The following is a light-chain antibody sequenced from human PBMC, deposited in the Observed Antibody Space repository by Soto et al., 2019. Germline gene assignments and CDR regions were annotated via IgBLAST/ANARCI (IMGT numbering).Light chain of an antibody. CDR3: QQYPSYSWT. J-gene: IGKJ1*01. CDR1: QSISSW. CDR2: DAS. V-gene: IGKV1-5*01. Sequence: DIQMTQSPSTLSASVGDRVTITCRASQSISSWLAWYQQKPGKAPKLLIYDASSLESGVQSRFSGSGSGTEFTLPISSLQPDDFAPSSCQQYPSYSWTCGQGTKVEIK.